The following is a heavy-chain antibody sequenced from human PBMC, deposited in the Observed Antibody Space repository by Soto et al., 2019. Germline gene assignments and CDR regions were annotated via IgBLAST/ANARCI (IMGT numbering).Heavy chain of an antibody. CDR1: GFPFREFG. J-gene: IGHJ4*02. CDR3: ARRWNYYLDL. Sequence: QMQLVESGGGVVQPGRSLRLSCVASGFPFREFGMHWVRQAPGKGLEWVALISYDGSDYADSVKGRFTISRDDSRDTLFLRMDNLRPDDTGVYYCARRWNYYLDLWGQGTLVAVSS. V-gene: IGHV3-33*05. D-gene: IGHD1-1*01. CDR2: ISYDGSD.